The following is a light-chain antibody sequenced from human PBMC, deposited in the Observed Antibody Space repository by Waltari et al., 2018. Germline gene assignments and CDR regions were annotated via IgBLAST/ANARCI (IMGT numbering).Light chain of an antibody. J-gene: IGKJ2*01. CDR3: QQSYRTPYT. CDR1: QSISSY. V-gene: IGKV1-39*01. Sequence: DIQMTQSPSSLSASVGDRVTITCRASQSISSYLNWYQQKPGKAPKLLIYAASSLQSGVPSRFSGSGSGTDFTLTISSLQPEDFATYYCQQSYRTPYTFGLGTKLQI. CDR2: AAS.